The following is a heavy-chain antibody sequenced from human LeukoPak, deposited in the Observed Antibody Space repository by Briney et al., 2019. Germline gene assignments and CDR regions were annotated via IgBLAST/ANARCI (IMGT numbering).Heavy chain of an antibody. V-gene: IGHV3-30-3*01. D-gene: IGHD1-26*01. Sequence: PGGSLRLSCAASGFTFSSYAMHWVRQAPGKGLEWVAVISYDGSNKYYADSVKGRFTISRDTSKNTLYLQMNSLRADDTALYYCAKDFPLGPGATGYYFDYWGQGTLVTVSS. CDR1: GFTFSSYA. CDR2: ISYDGSNK. J-gene: IGHJ4*02. CDR3: AKDFPLGPGATGYYFDY.